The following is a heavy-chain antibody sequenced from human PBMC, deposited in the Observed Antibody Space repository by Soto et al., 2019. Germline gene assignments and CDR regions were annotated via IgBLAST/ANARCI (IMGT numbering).Heavy chain of an antibody. CDR3: AKGRGSSWTIDY. CDR2: ISGSGGTS. Sequence: PGGSLILSCAASGFNIRSYAMSWVSRAPGKGLEWVSAISGSGGTSYFADSVRGRFTISRDNSKNTLYLQLSSLRVEDTAEYFCAKGRGSSWTIDYWGHGTLVTVSS. V-gene: IGHV3-23*01. D-gene: IGHD6-13*01. CDR1: GFNIRSYA. J-gene: IGHJ4*01.